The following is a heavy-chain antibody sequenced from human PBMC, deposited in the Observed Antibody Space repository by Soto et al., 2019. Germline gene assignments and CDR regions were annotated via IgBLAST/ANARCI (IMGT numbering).Heavy chain of an antibody. J-gene: IGHJ3*02. V-gene: IGHV1-69*13. D-gene: IGHD3-10*01. CDR3: ARKIDYGSGSYDAFDI. Sequence: GASVKVSCKASGGTFSSYAISWVRQAPGQGLEWMGGIIPIFGTANYAQKFQGRVTITADESTSTAYMELSSLRSEDTAVYYCARKIDYGSGSYDAFDIWGQGTMVTVS. CDR2: IIPIFGTA. CDR1: GGTFSSYA.